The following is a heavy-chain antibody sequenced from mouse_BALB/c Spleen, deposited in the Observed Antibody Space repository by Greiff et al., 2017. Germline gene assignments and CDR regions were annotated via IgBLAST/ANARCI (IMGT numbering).Heavy chain of an antibody. CDR2: ISTYYGDA. D-gene: IGHD2-4*01. V-gene: IGHV1S137*01. Sequence: QVQLQQSGAELVRPGVSVKISCKGSGYTFTDYAMHWVKQSHAKSLEWIGVISTYYGDASYNQKFKGKATMTVDKSSSTAYMELARLTSEDSAIYYCATPIYYDPAWFAYWGQGTLVTVSA. J-gene: IGHJ3*01. CDR3: ATPIYYDPAWFAY. CDR1: GYTFTDYA.